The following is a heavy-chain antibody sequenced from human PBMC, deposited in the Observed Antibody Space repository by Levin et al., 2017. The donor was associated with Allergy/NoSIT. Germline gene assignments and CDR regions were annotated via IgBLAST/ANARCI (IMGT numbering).Heavy chain of an antibody. V-gene: IGHV4-34*01. Sequence: SQTLSLTCAVYGGSFSGYYWSWIRQPPGKGLEWIGEINHSGSTNYNPSLKSRVTISVDTSKNQFSLKLSSVTAADTAVYYCARGLGVVVVAATRSRYFDLWGRGTLVTVSS. J-gene: IGHJ2*01. CDR3: ARGLGVVVVAATRSRYFDL. CDR2: INHSGST. CDR1: GGSFSGYY. D-gene: IGHD2-15*01.